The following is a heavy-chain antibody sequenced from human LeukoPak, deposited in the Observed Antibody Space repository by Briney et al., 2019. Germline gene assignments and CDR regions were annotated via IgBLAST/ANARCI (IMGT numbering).Heavy chain of an antibody. D-gene: IGHD4-17*01. CDR1: GFTFSNFA. Sequence: GGSLRLSCAASGFTFSNFAMSWVRQAPGRGLEWVSAISGSSGLTYYADSVKGRFTISRDNSKNTLFLQMNSLRAEDTAVYYCARRGESASYGDYRFDYWGQGTLFTVSS. CDR3: ARRGESASYGDYRFDY. CDR2: ISGSSGLT. J-gene: IGHJ4*02. V-gene: IGHV3-23*01.